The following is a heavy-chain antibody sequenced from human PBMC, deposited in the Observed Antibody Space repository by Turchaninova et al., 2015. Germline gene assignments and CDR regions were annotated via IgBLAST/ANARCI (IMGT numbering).Heavy chain of an antibody. J-gene: IGHJ4*02. CDR2: IRKDGIEK. CDR3: ARDFRGWYDY. Sequence: EVQLVESGGGWVQPGGSLRLSCAASGFTFSSSWMSWVRRVPGKGLGWVAKIRKDGIEKKYVDSVKGRFTIFRDNAKNSLYLQMNNLRVEDTAVYYCARDFRGWYDYWGQGTLVTVSS. CDR1: GFTFSSSW. D-gene: IGHD6-19*01. V-gene: IGHV3-7*01.